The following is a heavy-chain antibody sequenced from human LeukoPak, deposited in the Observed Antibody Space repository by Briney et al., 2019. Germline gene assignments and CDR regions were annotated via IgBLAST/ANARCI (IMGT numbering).Heavy chain of an antibody. CDR3: TTRACHAGGCSSSFYYYYGLHF. J-gene: IGHJ6*02. V-gene: IGHV1-69*01. D-gene: IGHD3-16*01. CDR2: IIPIFGTA. CDR1: GNSFSNYA. Sequence: ASVKVSCKSSGNSFSNYAVSLVRQAPGQGFEWMGGIIPIFGTADYTQKFQGRVTITADQSTSTTYMALSSLKSKDTATYYCTTRACHAGGCSSSFYYYYGLHFWGQGTTVSVSS.